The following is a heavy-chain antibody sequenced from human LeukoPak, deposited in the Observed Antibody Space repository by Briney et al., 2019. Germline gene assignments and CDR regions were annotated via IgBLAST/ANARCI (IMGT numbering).Heavy chain of an antibody. J-gene: IGHJ2*01. CDR1: GGSISSYY. CDR2: IYYSGST. Sequence: SETLSLTCTVSGGSISSYYWSWIRQPPGKGLEWIGYIYYSGSTNYNPSLKSRVTISVDTSKNQFSLKLSSVTAADTAVYYCARVIRPYYDILTGYYSLWYFDLWGRGTLVTVSS. D-gene: IGHD3-9*01. CDR3: ARVIRPYYDILTGYYSLWYFDL. V-gene: IGHV4-59*01.